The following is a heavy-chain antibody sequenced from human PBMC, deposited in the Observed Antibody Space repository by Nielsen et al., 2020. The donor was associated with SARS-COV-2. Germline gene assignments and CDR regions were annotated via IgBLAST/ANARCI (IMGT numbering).Heavy chain of an antibody. CDR3: ARVRAGLDY. D-gene: IGHD6-13*01. CDR2: INAGNGNT. J-gene: IGHJ4*02. V-gene: IGHV1-3*01. CDR1: GFTFSGSA. Sequence: GGSLRLSCVASGFTFSGSAMHWVRQAPGQRLEWMGWINAGNGNTKYSQKFQGRVTITRDTSASTAYMELSSLRSEDTAVYYCARVRAGLDYWGQGTLVTVSS.